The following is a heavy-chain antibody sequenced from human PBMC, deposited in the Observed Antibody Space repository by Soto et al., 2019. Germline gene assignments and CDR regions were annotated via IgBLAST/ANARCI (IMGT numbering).Heavy chain of an antibody. CDR1: GPSLRRSYPY. Sequence: TPSLTDPASGPSLRRSYPYWRKLPPTPGKGLEWIGYIYYSGSTYYNPSLKSRVTISVDTYKNQFSLKLSSVTAADTAVEDCARDDENYYYYGMDVWGQATKV. CDR3: ARDDENYYYYGMDV. CDR2: IYYSGST. J-gene: IGHJ6*02. V-gene: IGHV4-30-4*01.